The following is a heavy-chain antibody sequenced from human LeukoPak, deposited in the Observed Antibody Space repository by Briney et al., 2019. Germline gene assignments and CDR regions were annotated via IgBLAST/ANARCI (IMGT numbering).Heavy chain of an antibody. V-gene: IGHV3-48*03. J-gene: IGHJ4*02. CDR3: ATTSIAAAVPGCFDY. Sequence: GGSLRLSCEASGFTFSSYEMNWVRQAPGKGLEWVSYISSSGKTIYYADSTKGRFTVSRENAKNSLYLQMNSLRAEDTAVYYCATTSIAAAVPGCFDYWGQGTLVTVSS. CDR1: GFTFSSYE. CDR2: ISSSGKTI. D-gene: IGHD6-13*01.